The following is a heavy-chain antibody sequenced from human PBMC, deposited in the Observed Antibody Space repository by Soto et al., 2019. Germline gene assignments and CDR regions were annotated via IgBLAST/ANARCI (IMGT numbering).Heavy chain of an antibody. V-gene: IGHV4-31*03. D-gene: IGHD6-13*01. CDR2: IYYSGST. CDR1: GGSISSGGYY. J-gene: IGHJ4*02. Sequence: SETLSLTCTVSGGSISSGGYYWSWIRQHPGKGLEWIGYIYYSGSTYYKPSLKSRVTISVDTSKNQFSLKLSSVTAADTAVYYCARGRVRAAAGTDYWGQGTLVTVSS. CDR3: ARGRVRAAAGTDY.